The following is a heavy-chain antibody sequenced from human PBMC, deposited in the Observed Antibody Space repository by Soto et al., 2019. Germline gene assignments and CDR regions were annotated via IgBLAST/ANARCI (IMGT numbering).Heavy chain of an antibody. D-gene: IGHD3-9*01. CDR2: ISYDGSNK. CDR3: ANRYGHYFDY. Sequence: GGSLRLSCAASGFTFSSYGMHWVRQAPGKGLEWVAVISYDGSNKYYADSVKGRFTISRDNSKNTLYLQMNSLRAEDTAVYYCANRYGHYFDYWGQGTLVTVSS. CDR1: GFTFSSYG. V-gene: IGHV3-30*18. J-gene: IGHJ4*02.